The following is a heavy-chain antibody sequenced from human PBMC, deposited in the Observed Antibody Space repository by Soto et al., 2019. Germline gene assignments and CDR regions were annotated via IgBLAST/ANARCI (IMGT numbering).Heavy chain of an antibody. V-gene: IGHV1-18*01. Sequence: QVQLVQSGAEVKKPGASVKVSCKASGYTFTSYAISWVRQAPGQGLEWMGWISAYNGNTNYAQKLQGRVTMTTDTTTSTSYRAMRSLRSDDTAVYYCARDAPPEDYWGQGTLVTVSS. CDR1: GYTFTSYA. J-gene: IGHJ4*02. CDR3: ARDAPPEDY. CDR2: ISAYNGNT.